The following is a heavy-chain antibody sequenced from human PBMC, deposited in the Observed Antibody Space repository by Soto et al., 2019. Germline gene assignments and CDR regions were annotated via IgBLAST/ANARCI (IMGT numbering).Heavy chain of an antibody. V-gene: IGHV3-30-3*01. J-gene: IGHJ6*02. D-gene: IGHD1-26*01. CDR3: ARDLIKWDYYYYGMDV. Sequence: GGSLRLSCAASGFTFSSYAMHWVRQAPGKGLEWVAVISYDGSNKYYADSVKGRFTISRGNSKNTLYLQMNSLRAEDTAVYYCARDLIKWDYYYYGMDVWGQGTTVTVSS. CDR1: GFTFSSYA. CDR2: ISYDGSNK.